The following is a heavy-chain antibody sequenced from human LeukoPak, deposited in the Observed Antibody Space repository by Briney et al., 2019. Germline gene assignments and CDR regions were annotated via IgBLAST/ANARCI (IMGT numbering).Heavy chain of an antibody. CDR2: INHSGST. CDR3: ARDYKVFNGFVPREVGATGGWSDP. CDR1: GGSFSGYY. Sequence: SSETLSLTCAVYGGSFSGYYWSWIRQPPGKGLEWIGEINHSGSTNYNPSLKSRVTISVDTSKNQFSLKLSSVTAADTAAHYCARDYKVFNGFVPREVGATGGWSDPWGQGTLVTVSS. V-gene: IGHV4-34*01. D-gene: IGHD1-26*01. J-gene: IGHJ5*02.